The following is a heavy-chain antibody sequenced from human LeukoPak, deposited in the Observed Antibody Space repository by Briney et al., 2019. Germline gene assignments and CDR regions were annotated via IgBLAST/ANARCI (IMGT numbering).Heavy chain of an antibody. CDR2: ISYDGSNK. J-gene: IGHJ4*02. CDR3: AKEDVVPIAVAGTVY. D-gene: IGHD6-19*01. CDR1: GFTFSSYG. V-gene: IGHV3-30*18. Sequence: GGSLRLSCAASGFTFSSYGMHWVRQAPGKGLEWVAFISYDGSNKYYADSVKGRFTISRDNSKNTLYLQMNSLRAEDTAVYYCAKEDVVPIAVAGTVYWGQGTLVTVSS.